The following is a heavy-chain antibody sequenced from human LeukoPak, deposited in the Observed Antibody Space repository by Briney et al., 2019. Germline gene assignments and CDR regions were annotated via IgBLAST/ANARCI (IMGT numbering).Heavy chain of an antibody. V-gene: IGHV3-21*01. J-gene: IGHJ3*02. CDR1: GLTLSSFS. CDR3: ARRVASANDAFDI. CDR2: ISSSSTYI. Sequence: GGSLRLSCAASGLTLSSFSRNWVRQAPGRGLEGVSSISSSSTYIYYADSLKGRFTISRDNAKNSLYLQMNSLRAEDTAVYYCARRVASANDAFDIWGQGTMVAVSS.